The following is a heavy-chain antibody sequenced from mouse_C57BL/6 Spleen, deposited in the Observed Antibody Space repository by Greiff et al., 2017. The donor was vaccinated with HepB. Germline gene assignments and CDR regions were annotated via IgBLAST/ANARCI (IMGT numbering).Heavy chain of an antibody. V-gene: IGHV1-69*01. CDR1: GYTFTSYW. Sequence: QVQLQQPGAELVMPGASVKLSCKASGYTFTSYWMHWVKQRPGQGLEWIGEIDPSDSYTNYNQKFKGKSTLTVDKSSSTAYMQLSSLTSEDSAVYYCARKADYYGSPWFAYWGQGTLVTVSA. D-gene: IGHD1-1*01. CDR3: ARKADYYGSPWFAY. CDR2: IDPSDSYT. J-gene: IGHJ3*01.